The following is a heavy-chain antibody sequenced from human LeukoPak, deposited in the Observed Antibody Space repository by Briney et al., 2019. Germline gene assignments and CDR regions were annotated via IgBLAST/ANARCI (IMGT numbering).Heavy chain of an antibody. D-gene: IGHD6-19*01. J-gene: IGHJ6*03. V-gene: IGHV4-34*01. CDR1: GGSFSGYY. CDR2: INHSGST. Sequence: SETLSLTCAVYGGSFSGYYWSWIRQPSGKGLEWIGEINHSGSTNYNPSLKSRVTISVDTSKNQFSLKLSSVTAADTAVYYCARHIRGWAGEYYYYYYMDVWGKGTTVTISS. CDR3: ARHIRGWAGEYYYYYYMDV.